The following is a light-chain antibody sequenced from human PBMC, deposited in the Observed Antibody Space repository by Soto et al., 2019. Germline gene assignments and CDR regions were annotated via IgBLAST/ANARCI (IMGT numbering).Light chain of an antibody. J-gene: IGKJ3*01. CDR1: QSVSIH. Sequence: EIVLTQSPATLSLSPGERAMLSCRASQSVSIHLAWYQQKGGQAPRLLIYDTSNRATGIPARFSGSGSGTDFTLTISSLETEDSAVYYCQQRGNWPPGFTFGPGTKVDIK. CDR2: DTS. V-gene: IGKV3-11*01. CDR3: QQRGNWPPGFT.